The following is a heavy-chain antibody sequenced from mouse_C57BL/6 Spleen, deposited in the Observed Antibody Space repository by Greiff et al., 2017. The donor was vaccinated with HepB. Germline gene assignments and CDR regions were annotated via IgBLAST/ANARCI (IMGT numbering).Heavy chain of an antibody. J-gene: IGHJ3*01. CDR2: IDPETGGT. CDR1: GYTFTDYE. Sequence: QVQLQQSGAELVRPGASVTLSCKASGYTFTDYEMHWVKQTPVHGLEWIGAIDPETGGTAYNQKFKGKAILTADKSSSTAYMELRSLTSEDSAFYYCTRRAFITRAWFAYWGQGTLVTVSA. CDR3: TRRAFITRAWFAY. D-gene: IGHD1-1*01. V-gene: IGHV1-15*01.